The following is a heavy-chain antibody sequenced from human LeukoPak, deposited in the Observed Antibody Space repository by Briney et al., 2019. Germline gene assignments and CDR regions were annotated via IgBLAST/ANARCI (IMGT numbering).Heavy chain of an antibody. J-gene: IGHJ4*02. CDR1: GGSISSYF. Sequence: SETLSLTCTVSGGSISSYFWSWIRQPPGKGLEWIGSIYHSGSTYYNPSLKSRVTISVDTSKNQFSLKLSSVTAADTAVYYCATNYGGNSALFDYWGQGTLVTVSS. D-gene: IGHD4-23*01. V-gene: IGHV4-59*04. CDR2: IYHSGST. CDR3: ATNYGGNSALFDY.